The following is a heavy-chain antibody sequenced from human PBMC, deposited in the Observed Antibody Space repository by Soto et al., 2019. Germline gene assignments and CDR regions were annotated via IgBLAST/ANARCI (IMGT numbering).Heavy chain of an antibody. CDR3: ARTLGFRLAV. D-gene: IGHD6-25*01. CDR2: IWYDGSKE. Sequence: GGSLRLSCAASGSTFSRYGMHWVRQAPGKGLEWVAVIWYDGSKEYYADFVKGRFTISRDNSKNELYLQMNGLGAEDTAVYYCARTLGFRLAVWGQGTTVTVSS. V-gene: IGHV3-33*01. J-gene: IGHJ6*02. CDR1: GSTFSRYG.